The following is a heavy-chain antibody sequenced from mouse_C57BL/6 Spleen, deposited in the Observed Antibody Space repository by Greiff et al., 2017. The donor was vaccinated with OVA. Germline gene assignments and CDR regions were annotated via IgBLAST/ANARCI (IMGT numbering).Heavy chain of an antibody. Sequence: VQLQQSGAELVKPGASVKMSCKASGYTFTSYWITWVKQRPGQGLEWIGDIYPGSGSTNYNEKFKSKATLTVDTSSSTAYMQLSSLTSEDSAVYYCAREGLLRGYYFDYWGQGTTLTVSS. CDR2: IYPGSGST. J-gene: IGHJ2*01. V-gene: IGHV1-55*01. D-gene: IGHD2-3*01. CDR3: AREGLLRGYYFDY. CDR1: GYTFTSYW.